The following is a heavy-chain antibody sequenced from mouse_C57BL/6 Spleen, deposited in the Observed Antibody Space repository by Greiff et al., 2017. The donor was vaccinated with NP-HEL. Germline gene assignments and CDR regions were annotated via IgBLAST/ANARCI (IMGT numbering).Heavy chain of an antibody. Sequence: EVKLVESGGGLVKPGGSLKLSCAASGFTFSSYTMSWVRQTPEKRLEWVATISGGGGNTYYPDSVKGRFTISRDNAKNTLYLQMSSLRSEDTALYYCARQLRGLYYFDYWGQGTTLTVSS. J-gene: IGHJ2*01. CDR1: GFTFSSYT. CDR2: ISGGGGNT. D-gene: IGHD3-1*01. CDR3: ARQLRGLYYFDY. V-gene: IGHV5-9*01.